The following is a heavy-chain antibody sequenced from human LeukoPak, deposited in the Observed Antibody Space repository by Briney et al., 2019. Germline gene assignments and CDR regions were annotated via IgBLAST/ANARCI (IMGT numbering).Heavy chain of an antibody. CDR1: GGSISSYY. CDR2: IYTSGST. J-gene: IGHJ4*02. CDR3: ARDTPVYYDSSGTFDY. D-gene: IGHD3-22*01. Sequence: SETLSLTCTVSGGSISSYYWSWIRQPAGKGLEWIGRIYTSGSTNYNPSLKSRVTMSVDTSKNQFSLKLSSVTAADTAVYYCARDTPVYYDSSGTFDYWGQGTLVTVSS. V-gene: IGHV4-4*07.